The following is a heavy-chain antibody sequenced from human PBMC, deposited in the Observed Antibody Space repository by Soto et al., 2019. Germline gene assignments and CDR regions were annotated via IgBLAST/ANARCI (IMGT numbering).Heavy chain of an antibody. D-gene: IGHD3-22*01. J-gene: IGHJ4*02. V-gene: IGHV3-11*01. Sequence: GGSLRLSCAASGFTFSDNYKSWIRQAPGKGLEWVSYISSSGSTIYYADSAKGRFTISRDNAKNSQYLQMNSLRAEDTAVYYCARDRDSSAYTPYDYWGQGTLVTVSS. CDR3: ARDRDSSAYTPYDY. CDR1: GFTFSDNY. CDR2: ISSSGSTI.